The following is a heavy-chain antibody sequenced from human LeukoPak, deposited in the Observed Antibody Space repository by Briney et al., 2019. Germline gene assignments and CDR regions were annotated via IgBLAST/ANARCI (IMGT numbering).Heavy chain of an antibody. V-gene: IGHV3-9*01. D-gene: IGHD3-9*01. CDR3: AKDIGVAISCMDV. J-gene: IGHJ6*02. CDR1: GFTFDDYA. CDR2: ISWNSGSI. Sequence: GRSLRLSCAASGFTFDDYAMHWVRQAPGKGLEWVSGISWNSGSIGYADSVKGRFTISRDNAKNSLYLQMNSLRAEDTALYYCAKDIGVAISCMDVWGQGTTVTVSS.